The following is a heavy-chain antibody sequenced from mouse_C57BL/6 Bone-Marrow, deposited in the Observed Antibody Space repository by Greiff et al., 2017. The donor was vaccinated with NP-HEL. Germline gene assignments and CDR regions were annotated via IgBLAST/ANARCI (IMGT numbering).Heavy chain of an antibody. D-gene: IGHD1-1*01. J-gene: IGHJ2*01. CDR1: GFTFSSYA. V-gene: IGHV5-4*03. CDR2: ISDGGSYT. CDR3: ARALYYGSPFFGY. Sequence: DVKLVESGGGLVKPGGSLKLSCAASGFTFSSYAMSWVRQTPEKRLEWVATISDGGSYTYYPDNVKGRFTISRDNAKNNPYLQMSHLKSEDTAMYYCARALYYGSPFFGYWGQGTTLTVSS.